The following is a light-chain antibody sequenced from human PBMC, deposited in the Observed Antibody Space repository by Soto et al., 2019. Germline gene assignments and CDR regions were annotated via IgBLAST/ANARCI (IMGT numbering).Light chain of an antibody. CDR3: QQYNAYPLT. V-gene: IGKV1-5*03. Sequence: DLQMTQSPSTLSASVGDRVTITCRASQSISTWLAWYQQKPGKAPKLLIYKASNLEGGVPSRFSGSGSGTEFTITISGLQPDDFATYYCQQYNAYPLTFGGGTTVEIK. J-gene: IGKJ4*01. CDR2: KAS. CDR1: QSISTW.